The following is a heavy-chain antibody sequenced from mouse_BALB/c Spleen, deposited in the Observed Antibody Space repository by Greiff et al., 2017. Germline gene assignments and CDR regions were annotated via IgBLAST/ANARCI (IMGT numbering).Heavy chain of an antibody. V-gene: IGHV2-9-2*01. CDR3: VRAMIKGYAMDY. J-gene: IGHJ4*01. CDR2: IWTGGGT. CDR1: GFSLTSYD. Sequence: VHLVESGPGLVAPSQSLSITCTVSGFSLTSYDISWIRQPPGKGLEWLGVIWTGGGTNYNSAFMSRLSISKDNSKSQVFLKMNSLQTDDTAIYYCVRAMIKGYAMDYWGQGTSVTVSS. D-gene: IGHD2-4*01.